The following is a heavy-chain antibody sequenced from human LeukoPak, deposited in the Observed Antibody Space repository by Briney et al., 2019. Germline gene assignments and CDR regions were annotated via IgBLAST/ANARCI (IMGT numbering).Heavy chain of an antibody. CDR1: GYSFTTYW. Sequence: GESLKISCKGSGYSFTTYWIGWVRQMPGKGLEWMGIIYPGDSDTRYSPSFQGQVTISADKSISTAYLQWSSLKASDTAMYYCARQAVAVTIYYGMDVWGQGTTVTVSS. V-gene: IGHV5-51*01. CDR2: IYPGDSDT. J-gene: IGHJ6*02. CDR3: ARQAVAVTIYYGMDV. D-gene: IGHD6-19*01.